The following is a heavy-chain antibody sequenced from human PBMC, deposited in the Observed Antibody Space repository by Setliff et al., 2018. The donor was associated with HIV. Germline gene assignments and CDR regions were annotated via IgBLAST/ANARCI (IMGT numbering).Heavy chain of an antibody. D-gene: IGHD3-22*01. CDR2: IYHSGST. V-gene: IGHV4-4*02. CDR3: ARRYSEDSGYGPRYFDY. J-gene: IGHJ4*02. CDR1: GGSISSNW. Sequence: SETLSLTCAVSGGSISSNWWSWVRQSPGKGLEWIGEIYHSGSTHYNPSLQSRVTISVDKSKSQFSLKLNSVTAADTAMYYCARRYSEDSGYGPRYFDYWGQGTLVTVSS.